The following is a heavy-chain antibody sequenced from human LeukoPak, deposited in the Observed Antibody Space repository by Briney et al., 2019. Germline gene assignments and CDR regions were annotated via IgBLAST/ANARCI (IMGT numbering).Heavy chain of an antibody. V-gene: IGHV1-3*01. CDR2: INAGNGNT. D-gene: IGHD1-14*01. J-gene: IGHJ3*02. CDR3: ASITRGEAFDI. Sequence: RASVKVSCKASGYTFTSYAMHWVRQAPGQRLEWMGWINAGNGNTKYSQTFQGRVTITRDTSASTAYMELSSLRSEDTAVYYCASITRGEAFDIWGQGTMVTVSS. CDR1: GYTFTSYA.